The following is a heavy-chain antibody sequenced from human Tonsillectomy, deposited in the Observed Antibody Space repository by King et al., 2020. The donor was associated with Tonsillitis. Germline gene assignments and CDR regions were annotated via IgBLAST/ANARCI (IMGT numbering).Heavy chain of an antibody. J-gene: IGHJ4*02. Sequence: QLVQSGAEVKKPGASVKVSCKASGYTFTTYGISWVRQAPGQGLEWMGWISTYNGNTNYAQKFQGRVTMTTDTPTSTAYMDLRSLRSDDTAVYYCARRRKYHCRNLGGIICDYWGEGTLHSVSS. CDR1: GYTFTTYG. D-gene: IGHD3-16*01. CDR3: ARRRKYHCRNLGGIICDY. V-gene: IGHV1-18*01. CDR2: ISTYNGNT.